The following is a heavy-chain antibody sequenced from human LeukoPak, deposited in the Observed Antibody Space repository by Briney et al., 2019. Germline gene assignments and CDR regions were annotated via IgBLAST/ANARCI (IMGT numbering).Heavy chain of an antibody. D-gene: IGHD3-22*01. CDR2: IFSGDST. CDR1: GFSVDGND. V-gene: IGHV3-53*01. J-gene: IGHJ4*02. Sequence: GGSLRLSCEVSGFSVDGNDMTWVRQVPGRGLEWVALIFSGDSTDYPDSVKGRFTISRDKSKNTLHLQMDSLRPEDTATYYCALPYYFDRRGYSYFDYWGQGALVTVSS. CDR3: ALPYYFDRRGYSYFDY.